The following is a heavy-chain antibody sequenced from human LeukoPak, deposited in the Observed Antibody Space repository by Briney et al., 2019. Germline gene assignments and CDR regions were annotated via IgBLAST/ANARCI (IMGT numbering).Heavy chain of an antibody. V-gene: IGHV3-23*01. J-gene: IGHJ3*02. D-gene: IGHD3-9*01. CDR1: GFTLSNSA. CDR2: ISGSGSGGST. Sequence: QSGGSLRLSCAASGFTLSNSAMSWVRQAPGKGLEWVSNISGSGSGGSTYYADSVKGRFTISRDNAKNSLYLQMNSLRAEDTAVYYCARDWYDNSDAFDIWGQGTMVTVSS. CDR3: ARDWYDNSDAFDI.